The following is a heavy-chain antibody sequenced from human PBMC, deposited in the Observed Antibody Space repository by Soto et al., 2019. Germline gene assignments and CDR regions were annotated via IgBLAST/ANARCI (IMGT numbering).Heavy chain of an antibody. V-gene: IGHV4-34*12. CDR3: ARSPLSYDYVRQTWREVGDSFDV. J-gene: IGHJ3*01. CDR1: NSSLGAFH. Sequence: SETLSLTCAIYNSSLGAFHWTWIRQPPGRGLEWIGELIHGGSTNYNPSLKSRVTFSLDTSKSQFSLHVMSVTAADTAVYYCARSPLSYDYVRQTWREVGDSFDVWGRGTSVTVSS. CDR2: LIHGGST. D-gene: IGHD3-10*02.